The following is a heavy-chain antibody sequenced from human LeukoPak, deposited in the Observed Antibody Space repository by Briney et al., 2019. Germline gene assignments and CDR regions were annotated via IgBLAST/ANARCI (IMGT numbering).Heavy chain of an antibody. V-gene: IGHV3-23*01. J-gene: IGHJ4*02. CDR1: GVTFSSYA. Sequence: GVTFSSYAMSWVRQAPWKGLEWVSSISGSGGSTNYADSVKGRFTISRDNSEKTLYLQMNSLRAADTAVYYCAKGSRIALAGTFDYWGQGTLVTVSS. CDR2: ISGSGGST. CDR3: AKGSRIALAGTFDY. D-gene: IGHD6-19*01.